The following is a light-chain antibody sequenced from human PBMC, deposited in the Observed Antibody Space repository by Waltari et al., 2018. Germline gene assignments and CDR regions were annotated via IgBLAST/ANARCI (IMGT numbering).Light chain of an antibody. V-gene: IGLV3-21*01. J-gene: IGLJ3*02. Sequence: SSVLTQPPSVSVAPGQTARITCRGNNIESKSVHWYQQKPGQAPVLVISYDSDRPSGIPERFSGSNFGAAATLTISTVEAGDEADYYCQVWETGSDHVVFGGGTKLTVL. CDR2: YDS. CDR3: QVWETGSDHVV. CDR1: NIESKS.